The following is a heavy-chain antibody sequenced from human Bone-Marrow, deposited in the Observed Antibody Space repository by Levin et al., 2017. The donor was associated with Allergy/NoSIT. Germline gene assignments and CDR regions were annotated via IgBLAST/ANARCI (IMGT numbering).Heavy chain of an antibody. V-gene: IGHV4-30-4*01. CDR2: ISSSGET. D-gene: IGHD3-9*01. J-gene: IGHJ6*02. CDR3: ARTPAHYNIMTGPYYYYYGLDV. Sequence: SETLSLTCTVSGGSISSTDYYWSWIRQSPGQGLDWVGFISSSGETYYNPSLSSRLRLSVDTSNNQFSLELTSVTAADTAVYYCARTPAHYNIMTGPYYYYYGLDVWGQGTTVAVSS. CDR1: GGSISSTDYY.